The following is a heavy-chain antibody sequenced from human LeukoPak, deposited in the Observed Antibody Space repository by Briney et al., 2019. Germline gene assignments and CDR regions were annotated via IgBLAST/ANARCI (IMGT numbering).Heavy chain of an antibody. CDR1: GFTFSSYS. CDR3: ARDHHRRLYDSQARDTFDF. Sequence: GGTLRLSCAASGFTFSSYSMNWIRQATGKRLEWVSYISSSRSYIYYADSVKTRLTISRDNAKNSLYLQMNSLRAEDTAVYYCARDHHRRLYDSQARDTFDFWGQGTMVTVSS. V-gene: IGHV3-21*01. CDR2: ISSSRSYI. D-gene: IGHD3-22*01. J-gene: IGHJ3*01.